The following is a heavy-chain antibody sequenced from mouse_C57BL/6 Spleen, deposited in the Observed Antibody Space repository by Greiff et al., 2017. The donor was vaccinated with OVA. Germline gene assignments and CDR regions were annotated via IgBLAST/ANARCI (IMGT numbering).Heavy chain of an antibody. Sequence: VKLMESGAELVRPGTSVKVSCKASGYAFTNYLIEWVKQRPGQGLEWIGVINPGSGGTNYNEKFKGKATLTADKSSSTAYMQLSSLTSEDSAVYFCARSETAQAPYFDYWGQGTTLTVSS. J-gene: IGHJ2*01. CDR1: GYAFTNYL. CDR2: INPGSGGT. V-gene: IGHV1-54*01. D-gene: IGHD3-2*02. CDR3: ARSETAQAPYFDY.